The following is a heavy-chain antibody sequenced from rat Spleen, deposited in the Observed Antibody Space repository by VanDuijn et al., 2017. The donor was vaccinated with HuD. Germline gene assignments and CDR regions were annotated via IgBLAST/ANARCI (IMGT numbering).Heavy chain of an antibody. V-gene: IGHV5-27*01. D-gene: IGHD5-1*01. Sequence: EVQLVESGGDLVQPGRSLRLSCAASRFTFSNYDMAWVRQAPTKGLEWVASISASGGTMYYRDSVRGRFTVSRDNAKSTLYLQMDSLRSEDTATYYCTTDGQGARFAYWGQGTLVTVSS. CDR3: TTDGQGARFAY. CDR2: ISASGGTM. J-gene: IGHJ3*01. CDR1: RFTFSNYD.